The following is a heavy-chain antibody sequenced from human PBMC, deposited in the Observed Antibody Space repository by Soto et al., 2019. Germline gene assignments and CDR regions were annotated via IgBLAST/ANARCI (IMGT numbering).Heavy chain of an antibody. D-gene: IGHD6-13*01. V-gene: IGHV4-59*01. CDR3: ARGTSSSWYHYYYYYGMDV. CDR2: IYYSGST. CDR1: GGSISSYY. J-gene: IGHJ6*02. Sequence: SETLSLTCTVSGGSISSYYWSWIRQPPGKGLEWIGYIYYSGSTNYNPSLKSRVTISVDTSKNQFSLKLSSVTAADTAVYYCARGTSSSWYHYYYYYGMDVWGQGTPVTVSS.